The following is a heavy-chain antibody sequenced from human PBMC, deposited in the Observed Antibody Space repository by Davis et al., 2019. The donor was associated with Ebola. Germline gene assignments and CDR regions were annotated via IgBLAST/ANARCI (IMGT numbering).Heavy chain of an antibody. CDR3: AGYSRSSLQGY. V-gene: IGHV3-7*03. CDR2: IKQDGSEK. J-gene: IGHJ4*02. D-gene: IGHD2-2*01. CDR1: GFTFSDYW. Sequence: PGGSLRLSCAASGFTFSDYWMSWVRQAPGKGLEWVGHIKQDGSEKYYVDSVKGRFTMSRDNTKNSLYLQMHSLRGEDTAVYYCAGYSRSSLQGYWGQGTLVTVSS.